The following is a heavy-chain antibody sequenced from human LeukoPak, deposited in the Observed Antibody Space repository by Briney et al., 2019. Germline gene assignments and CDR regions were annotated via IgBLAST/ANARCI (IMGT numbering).Heavy chain of an antibody. J-gene: IGHJ4*02. CDR1: GGSFSNYY. V-gene: IGHV4-59*01. Sequence: SETLSLTCTVSGGSFSNYYWSWIRQPPGKGLEWIGYIYYSGSTNYNPSLKSRVTISVDTSKNQFSLRLSSVTAADTAVYYCARDRERMYYYGSGSYSKGDHFDYWGQGTLVTVSS. CDR3: ARDRERMYYYGSGSYSKGDHFDY. D-gene: IGHD3-10*01. CDR2: IYYSGST.